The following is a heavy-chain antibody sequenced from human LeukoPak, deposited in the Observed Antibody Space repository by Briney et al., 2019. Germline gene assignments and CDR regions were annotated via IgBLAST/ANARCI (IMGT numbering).Heavy chain of an antibody. Sequence: SETLSLTCTVSGGSISNTHYYWSWIRQPAGKGLEWIGRIYSGGSTNYNPSLRSRVTMSVDTSKNQFSLKVTSMTAADTAVYYCARGPRSGWGYFDYWGQGTLVPVSS. D-gene: IGHD6-19*01. CDR3: ARGPRSGWGYFDY. CDR1: GGSISNTHYY. V-gene: IGHV4-4*07. J-gene: IGHJ4*02. CDR2: IYSGGST.